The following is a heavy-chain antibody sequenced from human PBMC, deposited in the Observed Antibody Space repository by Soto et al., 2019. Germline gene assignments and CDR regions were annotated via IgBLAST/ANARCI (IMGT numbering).Heavy chain of an antibody. CDR2: INPSGGST. V-gene: IGHV1-46*01. Sequence: QVQLVQSGAEVKKPGASVKVSCKASGYTFTNYFIHWVRQAPGQGLEWMGIINPSGGSTRYAQKFQGRVTMTRDTSTSTVYMELRSLRSGDTAVYYCARDSLAQTLNYFFNMDVWGQGTTVTVSS. CDR1: GYTFTNYF. CDR3: ARDSLAQTLNYFFNMDV. J-gene: IGHJ6*02.